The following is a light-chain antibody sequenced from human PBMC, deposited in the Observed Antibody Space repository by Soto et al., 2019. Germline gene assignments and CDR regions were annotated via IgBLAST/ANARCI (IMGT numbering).Light chain of an antibody. CDR3: ASYTRTTTLV. Sequence: QSALTQPASVSGSPGQSITISCTGTISDIGGYNFISWYQHHPGKAHKLVIYDVNNRPSGISYRFSGSKSCNTASLTISGLQAEDEADYYCASYTRTTTLVFGGGTQLTVL. CDR2: DVN. J-gene: IGLJ2*01. V-gene: IGLV2-14*01. CDR1: ISDIGGYNF.